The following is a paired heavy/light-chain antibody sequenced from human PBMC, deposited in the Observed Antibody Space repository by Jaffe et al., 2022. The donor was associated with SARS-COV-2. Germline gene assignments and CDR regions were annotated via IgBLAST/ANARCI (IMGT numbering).Light chain of an antibody. V-gene: IGKV3-11*01. CDR2: DAS. J-gene: IGKJ4*01. Sequence: EIVLTQSPATLPLSPGERATLSCRASQSVGNSLAWYQQKPGQPPRLLIYDASNRATGIPARISGSGSGTDFTLTISSLEPEDFAIYYCQHRSNWPLTFGGGTKVEIK. CDR3: QHRSNWPLT. CDR1: QSVGNS.
Heavy chain of an antibody. CDR1: GGTISRSNYY. D-gene: IGHD3-22*01. J-gene: IGHJ5*02. V-gene: IGHV4-39*01. CDR2: IYYSGST. Sequence: QVQLQESGPGLLKPSETLSLTCTVSGGTISRSNYYWGWIRQPPGRGLEWIGNIYYSGSTYYNPSLKSRATISVDTSKNQFSLKLNSVTAADTAVYHCARGSGYYSNWFDPWGQGTLVTVSS. CDR3: ARGSGYYSNWFDP.